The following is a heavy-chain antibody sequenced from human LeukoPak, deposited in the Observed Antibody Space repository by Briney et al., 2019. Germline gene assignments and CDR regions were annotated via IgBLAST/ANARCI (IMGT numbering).Heavy chain of an antibody. CDR1: GGSITTYY. CDR3: ARRGSGASLEYYFDL. CDR2: THYSGNT. D-gene: IGHD1-14*01. Sequence: SETLSLTCTVSGGSITTYYWSWIRQPPGKGLEWIGYTHYSGNTNYNPSLKSRVTMSVDTSKNQFSLKLSSVTAADTAVYYCARRGSGASLEYYFDLWGRGTLVTVSS. J-gene: IGHJ2*01. V-gene: IGHV4-59*08.